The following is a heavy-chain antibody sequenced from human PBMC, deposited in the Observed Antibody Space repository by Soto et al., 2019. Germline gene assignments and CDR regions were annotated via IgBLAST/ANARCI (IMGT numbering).Heavy chain of an antibody. D-gene: IGHD5-12*01. CDR1: GGTFSSYA. J-gene: IGHJ4*02. Sequence: ASVKVSCKASGGTFSSYAISWVRQAPGQGLEWMGGIIPIFGTANYAQKSQGRVTITADESTSTAYMELSSLRSEDTAVYYCARSAEMATIVDFDYWGQGTLVTVSS. CDR2: IIPIFGTA. CDR3: ARSAEMATIVDFDY. V-gene: IGHV1-69*13.